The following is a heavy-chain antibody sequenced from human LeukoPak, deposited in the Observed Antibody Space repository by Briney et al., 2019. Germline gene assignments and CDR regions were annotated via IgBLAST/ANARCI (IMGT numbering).Heavy chain of an antibody. D-gene: IGHD1-26*01. V-gene: IGHV3-7*01. CDR3: ARDTSVGATWVDAFDI. CDR1: GFTFSSYW. J-gene: IGHJ3*02. CDR2: IKQDGSEE. Sequence: GGSLRLSCAASGFTFSSYWMSWVRQAPGKGLEWVANIKQDGSEEYYVDSVKGRFTISRDNAKNSLYLQMDSLRAEDTAVYYCARDTSVGATWVDAFDIWGQGTMVTVSS.